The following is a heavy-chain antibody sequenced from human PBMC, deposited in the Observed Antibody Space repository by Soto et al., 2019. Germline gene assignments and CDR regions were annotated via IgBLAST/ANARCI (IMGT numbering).Heavy chain of an antibody. J-gene: IGHJ4*02. CDR1: GFSLSTSGVG. CDR3: AHRRGYDFWSGPFDY. V-gene: IGHV2-5*02. Sequence: QITLKESGPTLVKPTQTLTLTCTFSGFSLSTSGVGVGWIRQPPGKALEWLALIYWDDDKRYSPSLKSRLTITKDTPKNQVVLTMTNMDPVDTATYYCAHRRGYDFWSGPFDYWGQGTLVTVSS. D-gene: IGHD3-3*01. CDR2: IYWDDDK.